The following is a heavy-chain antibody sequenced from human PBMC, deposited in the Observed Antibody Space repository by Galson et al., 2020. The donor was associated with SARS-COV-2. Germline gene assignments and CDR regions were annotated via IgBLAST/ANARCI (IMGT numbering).Heavy chain of an antibody. CDR2: ISSSGSTI. CDR3: AREGYDFWSGYSDY. V-gene: IGHV3-48*03. D-gene: IGHD3-3*01. Sequence: RESLKISCAASGFTFSRYEMNWVRQAPGKWLEWVSYISSSGSTIYYADSVKGRFTISRDNAKNLLYLQMNSLRAEDTAVYYCAREGYDFWSGYSDYWGQGTLVTVSS. J-gene: IGHJ4*02. CDR1: GFTFSRYE.